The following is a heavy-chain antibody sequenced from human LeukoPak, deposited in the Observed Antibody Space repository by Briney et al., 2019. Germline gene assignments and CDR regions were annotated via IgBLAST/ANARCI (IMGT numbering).Heavy chain of an antibody. V-gene: IGHV1-69*13. CDR2: IIPIFGTA. D-gene: IGHD2-2*01. CDR3: ARGDIVVVPAAMTAFDI. Sequence: ASVKVSCKASGGTFSSYAISWVRQAPGQGLEWMGGIIPIFGTANYAQKFQGRVTITADESTSTAYMELSSLRSEDTAVYYCARGDIVVVPAAMTAFDIWGQGTMVTVSS. CDR1: GGTFSSYA. J-gene: IGHJ3*02.